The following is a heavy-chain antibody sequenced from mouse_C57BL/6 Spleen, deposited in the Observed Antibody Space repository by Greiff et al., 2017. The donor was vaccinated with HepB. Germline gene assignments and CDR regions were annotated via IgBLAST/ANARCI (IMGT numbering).Heavy chain of an antibody. CDR2: IYWDDDK. CDR1: GFSLSTSGMG. J-gene: IGHJ3*01. Sequence: QVTLKESGPGILQSSQTLSLTCSFSGFSLSTSGMGVSWIRQPSGKGLEWLAHIYWDDDKRYNPSLKRRLTISKDTSRNQVFLKITSVDTADTATYYCARDYDYDEGFAYWGQGTLVTVSA. D-gene: IGHD2-4*01. CDR3: ARDYDYDEGFAY. V-gene: IGHV8-12*01.